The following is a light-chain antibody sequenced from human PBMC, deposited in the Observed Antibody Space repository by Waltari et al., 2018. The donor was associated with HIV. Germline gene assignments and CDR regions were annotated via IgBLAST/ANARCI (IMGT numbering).Light chain of an antibody. Sequence: QSVLTQPPSASVSPGQRVSISCSGSNSNIGRNYVYWYRQLPGTAPKLLIYRNNQRPSGVPDRFSGSKSGTSASLAISGLRSEDEADYYCAAWDDSLSGPVVFGGGTKLTVL. CDR1: NSNIGRNY. CDR3: AAWDDSLSGPVV. J-gene: IGLJ2*01. CDR2: RNN. V-gene: IGLV1-47*01.